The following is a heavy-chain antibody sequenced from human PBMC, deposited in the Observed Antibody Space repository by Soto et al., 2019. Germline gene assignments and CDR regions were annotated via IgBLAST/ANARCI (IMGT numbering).Heavy chain of an antibody. CDR2: IYTGGST. D-gene: IGHD2-15*01. J-gene: IGHJ4*02. CDR1: CGTVSSYY. CDR3: ARASVGPPGGGSWTMPFDF. Sequence: PSETLSLTCSVSCGTVSSYYWSWIRQPAGKGLEWIGRIYTGGSTNYNPSLKSRVTMSVDTSKNQFSLRLTSVTAADTAVYYCARASVGPPGGGSWTMPFDFWGQGTLVTVSS. V-gene: IGHV4-4*07.